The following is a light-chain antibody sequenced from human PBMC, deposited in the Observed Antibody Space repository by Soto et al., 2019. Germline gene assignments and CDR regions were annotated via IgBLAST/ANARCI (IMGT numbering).Light chain of an antibody. Sequence: QSALTQPASVSGSPGQSITISCTGTSSDVGNYNLVSWYQQYPGKAPKLMIYEGGKRPSGVSNRFSGSKSGNTASLTISGLQAEDEADYYCTSYSRYSVLVFGGGTKVTVL. J-gene: IGLJ3*02. CDR2: EGG. CDR1: SSDVGNYNL. CDR3: TSYSRYSVLV. V-gene: IGLV2-14*02.